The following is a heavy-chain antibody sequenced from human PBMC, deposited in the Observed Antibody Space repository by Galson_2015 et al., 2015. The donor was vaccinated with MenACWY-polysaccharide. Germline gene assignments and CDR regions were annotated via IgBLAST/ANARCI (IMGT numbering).Heavy chain of an antibody. CDR1: GFSFSDYW. V-gene: IGHV3-7*01. Sequence: SLRLSCAASGFSFSDYWMSWVRQAPGKGLEWVANIKQDGSVIYYVDSVKGRFTISRDNAVNPLYLRMNSLRVEDTALYYCARKCLGDFWGQGTLVTVSS. D-gene: IGHD5/OR15-5a*01. J-gene: IGHJ4*02. CDR2: IKQDGSVI. CDR3: ARKCLGDF.